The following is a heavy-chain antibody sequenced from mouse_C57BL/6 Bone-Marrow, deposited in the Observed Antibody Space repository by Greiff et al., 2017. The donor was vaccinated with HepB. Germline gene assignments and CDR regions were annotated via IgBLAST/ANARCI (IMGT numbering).Heavy chain of an antibody. J-gene: IGHJ3*01. Sequence: VQLQQPGAELVKPGASVKLSCKASGYTFTSYWMHWVKQRPGQGLEWIGMIHPNSGSTNYNEKFKSKATLTVDKSSSTAYMQLSSLTSEDSAVYYCARYYYGSRAWFAYWGQGTLFTVSA. D-gene: IGHD1-1*01. CDR1: GYTFTSYW. CDR2: IHPNSGST. V-gene: IGHV1-64*01. CDR3: ARYYYGSRAWFAY.